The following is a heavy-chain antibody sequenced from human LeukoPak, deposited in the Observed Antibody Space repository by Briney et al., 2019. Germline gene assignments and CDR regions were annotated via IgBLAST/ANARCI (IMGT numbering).Heavy chain of an antibody. CDR1: GFTFSSYG. CDR2: ISSSSSTI. Sequence: PGGSLRLSCAASGFTFSSYGMTWVRQAPGKGLEWVSYISSSSSTIYYADSVKGRFTISRDNAKNSLYLQLNSLRAEDTAVYYCARGGPHDLLRMGWRGFDYWGQGTLVTVSS. J-gene: IGHJ4*02. D-gene: IGHD3-22*01. V-gene: IGHV3-48*01. CDR3: ARGGPHDLLRMGWRGFDY.